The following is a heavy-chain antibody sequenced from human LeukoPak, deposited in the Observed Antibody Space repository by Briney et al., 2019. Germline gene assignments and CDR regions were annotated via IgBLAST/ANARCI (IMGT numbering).Heavy chain of an antibody. CDR3: ARLYGSGSYGWFDP. V-gene: IGHV2-5*01. D-gene: IGHD3-10*01. CDR2: IHWNDDK. J-gene: IGHJ5*02. Sequence: ESGPTLVKPTQTLTLTCTFSGFSLSTSGMGVGWIRQPPGKALEWLALIHWNDDKRYSPSLKSRLTITKDTSKNQVVLTMTNMDPMDIGTYYCARLYGSGSYGWFDPWGQGTLVTVSS. CDR1: GFSLSTSGMG.